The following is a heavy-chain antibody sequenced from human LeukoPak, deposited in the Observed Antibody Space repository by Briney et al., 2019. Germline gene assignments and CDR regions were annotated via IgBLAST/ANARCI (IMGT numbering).Heavy chain of an antibody. V-gene: IGHV3-23*01. Sequence: PGGSLRLSCAASGFSFSIHDMTWVRQAPGKGLEWVSTISNSDNSTYYADSVKGRFTISRDNAKNSLYLQMNSLRAEDTAVYYCARLFRDVTTFDYWGQGTLVTVSS. J-gene: IGHJ4*02. CDR1: GFSFSIHD. CDR2: ISNSDNST. CDR3: ARLFRDVTTFDY. D-gene: IGHD1-1*01.